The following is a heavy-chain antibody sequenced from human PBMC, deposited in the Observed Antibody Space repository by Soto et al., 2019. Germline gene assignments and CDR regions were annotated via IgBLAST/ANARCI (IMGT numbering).Heavy chain of an antibody. CDR2: IRFDGSNI. CDR3: ARDGVGATAFWGYLDY. V-gene: IGHV3-33*01. CDR1: GSIFRGYG. J-gene: IGHJ4*02. D-gene: IGHD2-15*01. Sequence: QVLLVESGGGVVQPGRSLRLSCAASGSIFRGYGMHWVRQAPGKGLEWVAVIRFDGSNINYADFVMGRFSISRDNYKNTLYLEMNSVRVEDTAVYYCARDGVGATAFWGYLDYWGQGTLVTVSS.